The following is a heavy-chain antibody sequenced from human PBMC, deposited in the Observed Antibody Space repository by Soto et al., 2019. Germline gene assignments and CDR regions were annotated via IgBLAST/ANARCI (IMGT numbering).Heavy chain of an antibody. V-gene: IGHV4-31*03. CDR1: GGSISSGGYY. D-gene: IGHD3-22*01. J-gene: IGHJ4*02. CDR3: ARDSYYYDSSGYYALDY. Sequence: QVQLQESGPGLVKPSQTLSLTCTVSGGSISSGGYYWSWIRQHPVKGLEWIGYIYYSGSTYYNPSLQSRVTISVDTSKNQFSMKLSSVTAADTAVYYCARDSYYYDSSGYYALDYWGQGTLVTVSS. CDR2: IYYSGST.